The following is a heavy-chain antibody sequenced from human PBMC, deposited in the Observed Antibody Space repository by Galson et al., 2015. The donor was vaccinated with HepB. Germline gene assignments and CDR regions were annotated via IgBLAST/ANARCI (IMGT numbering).Heavy chain of an antibody. V-gene: IGHV1-18*01. CDR3: ARARYSTSPPDY. J-gene: IGHJ4*02. CDR1: GYSFSSYG. CDR2: ISGYNGNT. Sequence: SVKVSCKANGYSFSSYGATWVRQAPGQGLEWMGWISGYNGNTDYAQKFQGRVTVTTDTSTSTIYIEVKNLRSDDTAMYYCARARYSTSPPDYWGQGTLVTVSS. D-gene: IGHD6-13*01.